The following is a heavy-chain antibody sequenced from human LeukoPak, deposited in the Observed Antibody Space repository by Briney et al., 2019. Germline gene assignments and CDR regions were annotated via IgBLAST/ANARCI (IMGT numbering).Heavy chain of an antibody. CDR2: IYYSGST. J-gene: IGHJ4*02. Sequence: PSETLSLTCAVSGGSISSFYWSWIRQPPGKGMEWIGYIYYSGSTYYNPSLKSRVTISVDTSKNQFSLKLSSVTAADTAVYYCARVTSYDILTGCVDYWGQGTLVTVSS. CDR1: GGSISSFY. D-gene: IGHD3-9*01. V-gene: IGHV4-59*08. CDR3: ARVTSYDILTGCVDY.